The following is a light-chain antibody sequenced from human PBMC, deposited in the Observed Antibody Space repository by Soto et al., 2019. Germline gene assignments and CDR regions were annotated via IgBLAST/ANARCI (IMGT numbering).Light chain of an antibody. V-gene: IGKV1-6*01. Sequence: AIQMTQSPSSLSASVGDRVTITCRASQGVTNDLGWYQQKPGKAPKLLIFAATSLQSGVPSRFSGSGSGTAFTLTISSLQPEDFATYYCLQDYNYPWTFGQGTNVEIK. CDR3: LQDYNYPWT. CDR1: QGVTND. J-gene: IGKJ1*01. CDR2: AAT.